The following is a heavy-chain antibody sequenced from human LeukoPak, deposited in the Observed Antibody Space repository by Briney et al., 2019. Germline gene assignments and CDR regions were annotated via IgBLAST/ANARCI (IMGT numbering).Heavy chain of an antibody. V-gene: IGHV1-69*01. CDR1: GGTFSSYA. D-gene: IGHD3-10*01. Sequence: SVKVSCKASGGTFSSYAISWVRQAPGQGLEWMGGIIPIFGTANYAQKFQGRVTITADESTSTAYMELSSLRSEDTAVYYCARAITMVRGVKSNYYYYMDVWGEGTTVTVSS. J-gene: IGHJ6*03. CDR2: IIPIFGTA. CDR3: ARAITMVRGVKSNYYYYMDV.